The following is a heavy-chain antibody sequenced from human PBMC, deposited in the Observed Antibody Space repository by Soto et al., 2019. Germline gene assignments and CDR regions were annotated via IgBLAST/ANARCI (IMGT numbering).Heavy chain of an antibody. Sequence: SETLSLTCTVSGGSISSHDWSWIRQPPGKGLEWIGYIYYSASTNYSPSLKSRVTISVDTSKNQFSLNLSSVTAADTAVYYCARHLPYCGGDCYSLDYWGQGTLVTVS. CDR2: IYYSAST. CDR3: ARHLPYCGGDCYSLDY. V-gene: IGHV4-59*08. D-gene: IGHD2-21*02. J-gene: IGHJ4*02. CDR1: GGSISSHD.